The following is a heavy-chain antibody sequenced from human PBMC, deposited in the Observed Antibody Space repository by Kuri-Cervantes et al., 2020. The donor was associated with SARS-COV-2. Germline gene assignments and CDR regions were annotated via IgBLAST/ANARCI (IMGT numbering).Heavy chain of an antibody. Sequence: SETLSLTCDVSGVSVSGGTYYWSWIRQPAGKGLEWIGHLDTSGSTTYNPSLKSRVTISVDTYKNQFSLKLSSVTAADTAVYYCARRGLGFGELFYFDYWGQGTLVTVSS. CDR3: ARRGLGFGELFYFDY. CDR2: LDTSGST. D-gene: IGHD3-10*01. V-gene: IGHV4-61*09. CDR1: GVSVSGGTYY. J-gene: IGHJ4*02.